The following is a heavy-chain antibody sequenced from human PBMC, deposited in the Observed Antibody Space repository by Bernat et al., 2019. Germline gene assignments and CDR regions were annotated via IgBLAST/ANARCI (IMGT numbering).Heavy chain of an antibody. V-gene: IGHV3-48*04. Sequence: EVQLVESGGGLVQPGGSLRLSCAASGFTFSSYSMNWVRQAPGKGLEWVSYISSSSSYTNYADSVKGRFTISRDNAKNSLYLQMNSLRAEDTAVYYCARGVVVVGNGMDVWGQGTTVTVSS. CDR3: ARGVVVVGNGMDV. J-gene: IGHJ6*02. CDR2: ISSSSSYT. D-gene: IGHD2-15*01. CDR1: GFTFSSYS.